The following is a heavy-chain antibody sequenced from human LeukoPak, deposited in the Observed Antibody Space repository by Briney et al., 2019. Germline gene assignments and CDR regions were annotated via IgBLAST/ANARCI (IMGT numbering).Heavy chain of an antibody. V-gene: IGHV3-7*01. CDR1: GFTFSSYW. CDR2: IKQDGSEK. Sequence: PGGSLRLSCAASGFTFSSYWMSWVRQAPGKRLEWVANIKQDGSEKYYVGSVKGRFTISRDNAKSSLYLQMNSLRAEDTAVYYCARDSGTSWKTDAFDIWGQGTMVTVSS. J-gene: IGHJ3*02. CDR3: ARDSGTSWKTDAFDI. D-gene: IGHD2-2*01.